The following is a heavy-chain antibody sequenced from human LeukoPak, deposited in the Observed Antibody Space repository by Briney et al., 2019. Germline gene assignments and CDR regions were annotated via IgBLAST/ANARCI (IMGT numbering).Heavy chain of an antibody. V-gene: IGHV4-39*07. CDR3: ARKSSLEQRLVRHQNWFDP. CDR2: IFYSGST. Sequence: PSETLSLTCTVSSGSISTSNYYWGWVRQPPGKALEWIGNIFYSGSTYYSPSLKSRVTISVDKSKNQFSLNLSSATAADTAVYYCARKSSLEQRLVRHQNWFDPWGQGTLVTVSS. CDR1: SGSISTSNYY. J-gene: IGHJ5*02. D-gene: IGHD6-25*01.